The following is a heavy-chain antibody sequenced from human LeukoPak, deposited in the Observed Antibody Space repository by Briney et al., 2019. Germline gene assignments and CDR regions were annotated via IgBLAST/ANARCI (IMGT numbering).Heavy chain of an antibody. J-gene: IGHJ4*02. D-gene: IGHD2-15*01. CDR1: GGSISSGGYS. CDR2: IYHSGST. CDR3: ARGDYCSGGSCYFDY. Sequence: TSETLSLTCAVSGGSISSGGYSWSWIRQPPGKGLEWIGYIYHSGSTYYNPSLKSRVTISVDRSKNQFSLKLSSVTAADTAVYYCARGDYCSGGSCYFDYWGQGTLVTVSS. V-gene: IGHV4-30-2*01.